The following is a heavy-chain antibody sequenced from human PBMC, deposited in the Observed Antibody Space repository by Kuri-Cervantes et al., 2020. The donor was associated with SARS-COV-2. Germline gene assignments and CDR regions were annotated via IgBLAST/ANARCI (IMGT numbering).Heavy chain of an antibody. J-gene: IGHJ5*02. CDR3: AKWGEGESDYGENGFDH. CDR2: ISFGGSTT. V-gene: IGHV3-23*01. Sequence: GGSLRLSCAGSGLPFSNYAMSWVRQAPGKGLKWVSGISFGGSTTYYADSVRGRFTISRDKAKNTLYLLMNSLRAEDTAVYYCAKWGEGESDYGENGFDHWGQGTLVTVSS. CDR1: GLPFSNYA. D-gene: IGHD4/OR15-4a*01.